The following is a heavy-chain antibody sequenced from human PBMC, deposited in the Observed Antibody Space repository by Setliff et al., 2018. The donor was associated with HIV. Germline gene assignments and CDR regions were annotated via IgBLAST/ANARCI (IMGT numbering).Heavy chain of an antibody. CDR2: INHSGST. Sequence: PSETLSLTCTVSGYSISSGYYWGWLRQPPGKGLEWIGKINHSGSTYSDSTNYNPSLKSRVTISLDTSKNQFSLKLRSVTAADAAVYYCASRYSSLGHFQHWGQGTRVTVSS. CDR3: ASRYSSLGHFQH. J-gene: IGHJ1*01. V-gene: IGHV4-38-2*02. D-gene: IGHD6-13*01. CDR1: GYSISSGYY.